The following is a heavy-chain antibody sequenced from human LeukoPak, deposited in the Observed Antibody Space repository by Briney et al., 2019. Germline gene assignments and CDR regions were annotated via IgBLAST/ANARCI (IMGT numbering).Heavy chain of an antibody. CDR2: INPNSGGT. CDR1: GYTFTGYY. Sequence: ASVKVSCKASGYTFTGYYMHWVRQAPGQGLEWMGWINPNSGGTNYAQKFQGRVTMTRDTSISTAYMELSRLRAEDTAVYYCAKGGPGGYSYGKFDYWGQGTLVTVSS. D-gene: IGHD5-18*01. J-gene: IGHJ4*02. V-gene: IGHV1-2*02. CDR3: AKGGPGGYSYGKFDY.